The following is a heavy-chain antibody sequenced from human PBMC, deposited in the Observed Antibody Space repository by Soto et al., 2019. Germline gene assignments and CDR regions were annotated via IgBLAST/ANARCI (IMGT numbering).Heavy chain of an antibody. D-gene: IGHD3-3*01. Sequence: GASVKVSCKASGYTFTSYGISWGQQAPGQRLDWMGWISAYNGNTNYAQKLQGRVTMTTDTSTSTAYMELRSLRSDDTAVYYCARDPYDFWSGYYTDDAFDIWGQGTMVTVSS. V-gene: IGHV1-18*01. J-gene: IGHJ3*02. CDR1: GYTFTSYG. CDR2: ISAYNGNT. CDR3: ARDPYDFWSGYYTDDAFDI.